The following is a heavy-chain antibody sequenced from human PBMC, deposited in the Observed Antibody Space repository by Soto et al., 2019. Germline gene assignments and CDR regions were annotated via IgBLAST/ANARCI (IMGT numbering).Heavy chain of an antibody. V-gene: IGHV3-15*01. D-gene: IGHD4-17*01. CDR1: GFTFSNAW. CDR3: TPDHHYGDYGAFDI. J-gene: IGHJ3*02. Sequence: EVQLVESGGGLVKPGGSLRLSCAASGFTFSNAWMSWVRQAPGKGLEWVGRIKSKTDGGTTDYAAPVKGRFTISRDDSKNTLYLQMNSLQTEDTAVHYCTPDHHYGDYGAFDIWGQGTMVTVSS. CDR2: IKSKTDGGTT.